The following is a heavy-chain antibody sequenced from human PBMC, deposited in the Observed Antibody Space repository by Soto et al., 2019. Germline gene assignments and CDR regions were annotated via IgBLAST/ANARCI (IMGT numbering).Heavy chain of an antibody. CDR3: TTGAPQDIVVVVAATPLDY. V-gene: IGHV3-15*01. CDR2: IKSKTDGGTT. CDR1: GFTFSNAW. Sequence: GGSLRLSCAASGFTFSNAWMSWVRQAPGKGLEWVGRIKSKTDGGTTDYAAPVKGRFTISRDDSKNTLYLQMNSLKTEDTAVYYCTTGAPQDIVVVVAATPLDYWGQGTLVTVSS. J-gene: IGHJ4*02. D-gene: IGHD2-15*01.